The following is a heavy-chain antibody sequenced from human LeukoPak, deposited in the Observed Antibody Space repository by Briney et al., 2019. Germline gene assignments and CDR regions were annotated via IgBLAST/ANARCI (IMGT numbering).Heavy chain of an antibody. CDR1: GFTFSSYS. CDR2: ISSSSSYI. J-gene: IGHJ5*02. CDR3: ARGFGDQYNWFDP. Sequence: PGGSLRLSCAASGFTFSSYSMNWVRQAPGKGLEWVSSISSSSSYIYYADSVKGRFTISRDNAKNSLYLQMNSLRAEDTAVYYCARGFGDQYNWFDPWGQGTLVTVSS. V-gene: IGHV3-21*01. D-gene: IGHD3-10*01.